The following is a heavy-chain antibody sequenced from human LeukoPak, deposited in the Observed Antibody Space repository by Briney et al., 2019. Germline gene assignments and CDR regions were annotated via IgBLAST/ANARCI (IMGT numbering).Heavy chain of an antibody. CDR1: GGSISSYY. D-gene: IGHD1-26*01. J-gene: IGHJ3*02. Sequence: SETLSLTCTVSGGSISSYYWSWIRQPPGKGLEWIGYIYYSGSTNYNPSLKSRVTISVDTSKNQFSLKLSSVTAADTAVYYCARSRALVGASDAFDIWGQGTMVTVSS. CDR3: ARSRALVGASDAFDI. CDR2: IYYSGST. V-gene: IGHV4-59*08.